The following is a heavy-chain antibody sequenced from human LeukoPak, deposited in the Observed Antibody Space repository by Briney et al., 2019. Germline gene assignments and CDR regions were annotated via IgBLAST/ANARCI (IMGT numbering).Heavy chain of an antibody. CDR2: INHSGST. Sequence: SETLSLTCAVYGGSFGGYYWSWIRQPPGKGLEWIGEINHSGSTNYNPSLKSRVTISVDTSKNQFSLKLSSVTAADTAVYYCATPVRGVMGRYFDYWGQGTLVTVSS. J-gene: IGHJ4*02. V-gene: IGHV4-34*01. CDR1: GGSFGGYY. D-gene: IGHD3-10*02. CDR3: ATPVRGVMGRYFDY.